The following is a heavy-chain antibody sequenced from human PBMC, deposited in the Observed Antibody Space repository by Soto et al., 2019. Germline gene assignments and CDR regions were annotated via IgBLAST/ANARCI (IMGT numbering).Heavy chain of an antibody. J-gene: IGHJ5*02. D-gene: IGHD5-12*01. CDR2: ISSSSSYI. Sequence: GGSLRLSCAASGFTFSSYSMNWVRQAPGKGLEWVSSISSSSSYIYYADSVKGRFTISRDNAKNSLYLQMNSLRAEDPAVYYCSREDQTIVATTASNWFDPWGQGTLVTFSS. V-gene: IGHV3-21*01. CDR3: SREDQTIVATTASNWFDP. CDR1: GFTFSSYS.